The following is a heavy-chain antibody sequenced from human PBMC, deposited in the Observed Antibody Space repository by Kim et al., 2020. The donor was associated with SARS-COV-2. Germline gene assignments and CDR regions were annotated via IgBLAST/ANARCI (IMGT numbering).Heavy chain of an antibody. CDR1: GGSISSSSYY. CDR2: IYYSGST. V-gene: IGHV4-39*01. Sequence: SETLSLTCTVSGGSISSSSYYWGWIRQPPGKGLEWIGSIYYSGSTYYNPSLKSRVTISVDTSTNQFSLKLSSVTAADTAVYYCARSPVLGYFDWLSPRVYYFDYWGQGTLVTVSS. CDR3: ARSPVLGYFDWLSPRVYYFDY. D-gene: IGHD3-9*01. J-gene: IGHJ4*02.